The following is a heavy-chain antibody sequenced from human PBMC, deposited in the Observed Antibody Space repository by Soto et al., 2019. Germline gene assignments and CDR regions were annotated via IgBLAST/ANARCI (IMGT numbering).Heavy chain of an antibody. CDR2: IKGGDGST. V-gene: IGHV3-23*01. J-gene: IGHJ4*02. CDR1: GFTFSSYA. CDR3: AKIPIMTTVTHYFAY. D-gene: IGHD4-17*01. Sequence: EVQLLESGGGLVQPGGSLRLSCAASGFTFSSYAMSWVRQAPGKGLECVSTIKGGDGSTYYGDPVKGRFTISRDDSKNTLYLQMNSLRAEDTAVYYCAKIPIMTTVTHYFAYWGQGTLVTVSS.